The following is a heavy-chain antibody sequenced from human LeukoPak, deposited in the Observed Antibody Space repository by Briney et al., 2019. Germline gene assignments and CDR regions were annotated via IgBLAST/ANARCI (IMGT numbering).Heavy chain of an antibody. J-gene: IGHJ4*02. Sequence: SETLSLTCTVSGGSISSSSYYWGWIRQPPGKGLEWIGSIYYSGSTYYNPSLKSRVTISVDTSKNQFSLKLNSVTAADTAVYYCARVGLGTTAFDYWGQGTLVTVSS. V-gene: IGHV4-39*07. CDR1: GGSISSSSYY. CDR2: IYYSGST. D-gene: IGHD1-1*01. CDR3: ARVGLGTTAFDY.